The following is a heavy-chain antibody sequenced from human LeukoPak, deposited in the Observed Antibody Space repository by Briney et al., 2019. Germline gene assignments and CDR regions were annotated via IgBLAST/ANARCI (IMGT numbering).Heavy chain of an antibody. CDR2: IYTSGST. V-gene: IGHV4-4*07. D-gene: IGHD6-13*01. J-gene: IGHJ5*02. CDR1: GGSISSYY. CDR3: ARDVGQQRTVRFDP. Sequence: SETLSLTCTVSGGSISSYYWSWIRQPAGKGLEWIGRIYTSGSTNYNPSLKSRVTISVDTSKDQFSLKLSSVTAADTAVYYCARDVGQQRTVRFDPWGQGTLVTVSS.